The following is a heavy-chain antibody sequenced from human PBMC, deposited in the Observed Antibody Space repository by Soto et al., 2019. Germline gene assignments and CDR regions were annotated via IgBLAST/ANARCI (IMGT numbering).Heavy chain of an antibody. CDR3: ARDKAGLVRYYGAGLDV. V-gene: IGHV1-18*01. J-gene: IGHJ6*02. CDR2: ISGHNGRT. D-gene: IGHD3-9*01. Sequence: QVQLVQSAAEVKKPGASVKVSCKTSGYSFSSNGLSWLRQAPGQRFEWMGWISGHNGRTNYAQQFQGRVTMTTDTSTSTAYMELRSLTSDDTAVYFCARDKAGLVRYYGAGLDVWGQGTTVTVSS. CDR1: GYSFSSNG.